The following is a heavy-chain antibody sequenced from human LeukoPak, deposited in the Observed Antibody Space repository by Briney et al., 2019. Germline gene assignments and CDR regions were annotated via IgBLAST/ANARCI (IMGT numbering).Heavy chain of an antibody. D-gene: IGHD6-19*01. CDR1: GFTFSSYA. Sequence: GGSLRLSCAASGFTFSSYAMYWVRQAPGRGLEWVSGIFCSGGSTHYADSVKGRFTISRDNSKNTVYLQMNSLRAEDTAVYYCAKATTGYSSGRFPGWPVDYWGQGTLVTVSS. CDR2: IFCSGGST. V-gene: IGHV3-23*01. J-gene: IGHJ4*02. CDR3: AKATTGYSSGRFPGWPVDY.